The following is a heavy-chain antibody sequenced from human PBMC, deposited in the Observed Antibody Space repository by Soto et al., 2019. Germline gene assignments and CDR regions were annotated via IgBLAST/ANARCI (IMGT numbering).Heavy chain of an antibody. CDR1: GGSISGYY. D-gene: IGHD3-22*01. CDR2: IHFSGST. J-gene: IGHJ4*02. Sequence: KPSETLSLTCTVSGGSISGYYWSWIRQFPGKGLEWIGYIHFSGSTDYNPSLKSRVTISVDTSRDQFSLKLTSVTAADTAVYYCARVTESHFSYYDSTGYYYLFDYWGQGTLVTVSS. V-gene: IGHV4-59*01. CDR3: ARVTESHFSYYDSTGYYYLFDY.